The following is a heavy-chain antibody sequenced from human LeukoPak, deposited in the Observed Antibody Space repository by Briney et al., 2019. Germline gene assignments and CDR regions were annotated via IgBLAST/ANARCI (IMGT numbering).Heavy chain of an antibody. CDR2: ISSRSSYI. CDR1: GFTFSSYS. J-gene: IGHJ4*02. V-gene: IGHV3-21*01. CDR3: VRKTATEEVYFDN. Sequence: PGGSLRLSCAASGFTFSSYSMNWVRQAPGKGLEWVSCISSRSSYIFYADSVRSRFIISRDNAKNSLYLQMNSLRPEDTAKYFCVRKTATEEVYFDNWGQGTPVTVSS.